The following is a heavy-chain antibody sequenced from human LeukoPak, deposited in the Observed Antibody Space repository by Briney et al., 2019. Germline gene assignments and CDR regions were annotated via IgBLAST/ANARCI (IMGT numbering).Heavy chain of an antibody. Sequence: SETLSLTCTVSGGSISSSSYFWGWIRQPPGKGLEWIGSIFYSGSTYYNPSLNSRVTISIDTSKNQFSLRLSSVTAADTAVYYCARQMNTVTADYWGLGTLVTVSS. J-gene: IGHJ4*02. D-gene: IGHD4-17*01. CDR1: GGSISSSSYF. CDR3: ARQMNTVTADY. V-gene: IGHV4-39*01. CDR2: IFYSGST.